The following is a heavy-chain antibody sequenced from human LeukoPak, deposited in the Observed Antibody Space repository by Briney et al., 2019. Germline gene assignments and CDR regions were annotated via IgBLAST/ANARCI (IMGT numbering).Heavy chain of an antibody. CDR3: ARVDYDFWSGYWSSYYMDV. Sequence: ASVKVSCKASGYSFTSYGISWVRQAPGQGLEWMGWISAYNGNTNYAQKLQGRVTMTTDTSTSTAYMELRSLRSDDTAVYYCARVDYDFWSGYWSSYYMDVWGKGTTVTVSS. D-gene: IGHD3-3*01. J-gene: IGHJ6*03. V-gene: IGHV1-18*01. CDR1: GYSFTSYG. CDR2: ISAYNGNT.